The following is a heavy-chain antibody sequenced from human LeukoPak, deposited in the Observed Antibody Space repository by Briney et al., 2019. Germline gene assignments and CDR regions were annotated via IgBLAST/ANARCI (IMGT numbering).Heavy chain of an antibody. CDR3: ARTDVGHSAYDD. V-gene: IGHV4-34*01. CDR2: INHSGTT. D-gene: IGHD5-12*01. CDR1: GESFSGYF. J-gene: IGHJ4*02. Sequence: SETLSLTCAVYGESFSGYFWTWIRQPPGRGLEWIGEINHSGTTNYNPSLKSRVTISVDTSKNQFSLKLSSVTAADTAAYYCARTDVGHSAYDDWGQGTLVTVSS.